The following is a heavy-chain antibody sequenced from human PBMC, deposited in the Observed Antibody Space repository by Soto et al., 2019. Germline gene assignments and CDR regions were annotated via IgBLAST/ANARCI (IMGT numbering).Heavy chain of an antibody. CDR3: VRVYSGSYSDS. Sequence: QVQLQESGPGLVKPSGTLSLTCAVSGGSMRSNNRWSWVRQPPGKGLEWIGEIFHSGSTNYNPSLKTRXTXSXXKSKNQFALKLSSVTAADTAVYCCVRVYSGSYSDSWGQGTLVTFSS. D-gene: IGHD1-26*01. V-gene: IGHV4-4*01. CDR1: GGSMRSNNR. CDR2: IFHSGST. J-gene: IGHJ4*02.